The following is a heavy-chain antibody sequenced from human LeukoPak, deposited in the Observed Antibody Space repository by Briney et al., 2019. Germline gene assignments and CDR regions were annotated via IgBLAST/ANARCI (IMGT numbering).Heavy chain of an antibody. V-gene: IGHV4-39*01. Sequence: SETLSLTCTVSGGSISSSSYYWGWIRQPPGKGLEWIGSIYYSGSTYYNPSLKSRVTISVDTSKNQFSLKLSSVTAADTAVYYCARPSLNSSGYYLDWYFDLWGRGTQVTVSS. D-gene: IGHD3-22*01. CDR2: IYYSGST. CDR1: GGSISSSSYY. CDR3: ARPSLNSSGYYLDWYFDL. J-gene: IGHJ2*01.